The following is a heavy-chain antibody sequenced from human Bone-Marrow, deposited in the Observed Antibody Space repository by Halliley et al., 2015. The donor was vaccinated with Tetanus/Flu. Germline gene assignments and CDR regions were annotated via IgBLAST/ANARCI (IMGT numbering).Heavy chain of an antibody. CDR1: GGFINNYY. CDR3: ARVMDRVDAFDI. Sequence: LRLSCTVSGGFINNYYWTWTRQPPGKGLEWIGYIHYSGSTNYNPSLESRVTFSVDTSENQFSLRLTSVTAADTAVYFCARVMDRVDAFDIWGQGTMVTVSS. V-gene: IGHV4-59*01. J-gene: IGHJ3*02. CDR2: IHYSGST.